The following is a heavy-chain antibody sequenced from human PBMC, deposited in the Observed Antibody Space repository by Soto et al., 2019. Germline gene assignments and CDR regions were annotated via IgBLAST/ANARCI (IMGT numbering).Heavy chain of an antibody. D-gene: IGHD5-12*01. J-gene: IGHJ6*02. V-gene: IGHV3-48*02. CDR3: ARVIYGGWATIKDYYYYAMDV. CDR1: VFSFSSYD. Sequence: GGSLRLSCAAFVFSFSSYDMNWVSQAIGMGLEWVSYISSGSSRIFFADSVKGRFTISRDNAKNSLYLQMNSLRDEDTAVYYCARVIYGGWATIKDYYYYAMDVWGQGT. CDR2: ISSGSSRI.